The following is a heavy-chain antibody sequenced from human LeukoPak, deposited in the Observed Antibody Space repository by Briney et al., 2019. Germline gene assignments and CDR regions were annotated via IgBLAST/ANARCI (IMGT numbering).Heavy chain of an antibody. Sequence: GGSLRLSCAASGFTFSSYSMNWVRQAPGKGLEWVSYISSSSSTIYYADSVKGRFTISRDNAKNSLYLQMNSLRDEDTAAYYCARGSESYGDYTGDYWGQGTLVTVSS. CDR1: GFTFSSYS. V-gene: IGHV3-48*02. J-gene: IGHJ4*02. D-gene: IGHD4-17*01. CDR2: ISSSSSTI. CDR3: ARGSESYGDYTGDY.